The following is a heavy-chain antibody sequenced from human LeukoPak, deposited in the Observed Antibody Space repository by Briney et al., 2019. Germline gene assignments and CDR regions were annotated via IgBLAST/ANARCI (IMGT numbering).Heavy chain of an antibody. D-gene: IGHD6-13*01. CDR2: IYYSGST. CDR1: GGSVSSGSYY. V-gene: IGHV4-61*01. CDR3: ARATLPYSSSGFDY. J-gene: IGHJ4*02. Sequence: PSETLSLTCTVSGGSVSSGSYYWSWIRRPPGKGLEWIGYIYYSGSTNYNPSLKSRVTISVDTSKNQFSLKLSSVTAADTAVYYCARATLPYSSSGFDYWGQGTLVTVSS.